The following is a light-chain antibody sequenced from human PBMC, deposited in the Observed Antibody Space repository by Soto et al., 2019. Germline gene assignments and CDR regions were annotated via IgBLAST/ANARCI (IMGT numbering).Light chain of an antibody. CDR2: NAS. Sequence: EILLTQSSVTLSLSPGKRATLSCRASQRISTYLAWYQVKPGEAPKRLIYNASISATGVPSMFSGSGSGTDFSLTNSAHKQDDDVVYYCQQRCQWPPMTFGQGTLLEIK. V-gene: IGKV3-11*01. CDR3: QQRCQWPPMT. CDR1: QRISTY. J-gene: IGKJ5*01.